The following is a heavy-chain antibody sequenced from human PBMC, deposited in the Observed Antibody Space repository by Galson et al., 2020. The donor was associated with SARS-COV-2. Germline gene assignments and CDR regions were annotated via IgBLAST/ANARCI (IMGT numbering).Heavy chain of an antibody. J-gene: IGHJ6*02. D-gene: IGHD3-16*01. CDR1: GFTFSSYG. CDR2: IWYDGSNK. Sequence: GGSLRLSCAASGFTFSSYGMHWVRQAPGKGLEWVAVIWYDGSNKYYADSVKGRFTISRDNSKNTLYLQMNSLRAEDTAVYYCAREGGFALYYYGMDVWGQGTTVTVSS. V-gene: IGHV3-33*01. CDR3: AREGGFALYYYGMDV.